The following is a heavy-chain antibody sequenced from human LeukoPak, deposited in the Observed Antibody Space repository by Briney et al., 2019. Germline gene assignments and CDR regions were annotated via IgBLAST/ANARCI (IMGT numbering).Heavy chain of an antibody. CDR3: ARGLITFGGVIALDI. J-gene: IGHJ3*02. V-gene: IGHV1-18*01. D-gene: IGHD3-16*02. CDR2: ISAHNGNT. Sequence: SVKVSCKASGYTFTSYGISWVRQAPGQGLEWMGWISAHNGNTNYAQKLQGRVTMTTDTSTSTAYMELRSLRSDDTAVYYCARGLITFGGVIALDIWGQGTMVTVSS. CDR1: GYTFTSYG.